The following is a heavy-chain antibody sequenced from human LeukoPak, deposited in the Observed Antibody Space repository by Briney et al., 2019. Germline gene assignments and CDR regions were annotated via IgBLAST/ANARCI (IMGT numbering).Heavy chain of an antibody. J-gene: IGHJ4*02. V-gene: IGHV3-21*01. CDR2: ISSVSSYI. Sequence: GGSLRLSCAASGFTFSSYSMNWVRQAPGKGLEWVSSISSVSSYIYYADSVKGRFTISRDNAKNTLYLQMNSLRAEDTAVYYCARGRWDLLGADYWGQGTLVTVSS. D-gene: IGHD1-26*01. CDR1: GFTFSSYS. CDR3: ARGRWDLLGADY.